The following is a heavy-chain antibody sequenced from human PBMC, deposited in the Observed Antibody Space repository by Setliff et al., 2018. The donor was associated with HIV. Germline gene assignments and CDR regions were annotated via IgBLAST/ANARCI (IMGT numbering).Heavy chain of an antibody. J-gene: IGHJ4*02. CDR2: IYYSGST. Sequence: SETLSLTCSVSGGSVSSGSYYWGWIRQPPGKGLEWIGYIYYSGSTYYNPSLKSRVTMSIDTSTQQFFLNVTSVTAADTAVYYCAGFSYNFWVYRFDHWGQGALVTVSS. CDR3: AGFSYNFWVYRFDH. D-gene: IGHD3-3*01. V-gene: IGHV4-31*03. CDR1: GGSVSSGSYY.